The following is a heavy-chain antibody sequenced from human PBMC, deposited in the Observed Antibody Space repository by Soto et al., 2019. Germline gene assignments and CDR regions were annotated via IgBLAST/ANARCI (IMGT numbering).Heavy chain of an antibody. CDR3: NYCSGSPLDY. J-gene: IGHJ4*02. V-gene: IGHV4-30-4*01. Sequence: QVQLQESGPGLVKPSQTLSLTCTVSGGSISSGDYYWSWIRQPPGKGLEWIGYIYYSGSTYYNPSLKSGVTISGDTSKNQLPLKLSSVTAADAAVFYCNYCSGSPLDYWGQGTLVTVSS. CDR1: GGSISSGDYY. CDR2: IYYSGST. D-gene: IGHD3-10*01.